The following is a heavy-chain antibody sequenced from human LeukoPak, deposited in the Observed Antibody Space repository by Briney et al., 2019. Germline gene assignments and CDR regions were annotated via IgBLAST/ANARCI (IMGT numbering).Heavy chain of an antibody. CDR1: RFTFSSYS. Sequence: PGGTLRLSCAASRFTFSSYSMNWVRQAPGKGLEWVSSISSSSSYIYYADSVKGRFTISRDNAKNSLYLQMNSLRAEDTAVYYCARDDVVPAALWSYMDVWGKGTTVTVSS. V-gene: IGHV3-21*01. D-gene: IGHD2-2*01. CDR3: ARDDVVPAALWSYMDV. J-gene: IGHJ6*03. CDR2: ISSSSSYI.